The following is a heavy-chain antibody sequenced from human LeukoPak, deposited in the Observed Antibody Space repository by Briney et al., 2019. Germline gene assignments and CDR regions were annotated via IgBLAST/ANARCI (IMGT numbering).Heavy chain of an antibody. J-gene: IGHJ2*01. CDR1: GGSISSYY. CDR3: ARHSLRGGSSSWYLLGYFDL. V-gene: IGHV4-59*08. CDR2: MYNSGRS. D-gene: IGHD6-13*01. Sequence: SETLSLTCTVSGGSISSYYWSWIRQPPGKGLEWIGYMYNSGRSNYNPSLKSRLTLSVDTSKNQFSLKLSSVTAADTAVYYCARHSLRGGSSSWYLLGYFDLWGRGTLVTVSS.